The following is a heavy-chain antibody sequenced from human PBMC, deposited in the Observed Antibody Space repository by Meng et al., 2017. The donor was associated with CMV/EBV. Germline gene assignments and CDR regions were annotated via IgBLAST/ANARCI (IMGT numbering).Heavy chain of an antibody. J-gene: IGHJ6*02. D-gene: IGHD3-9*01. CDR3: AKDGIGRLRYFDLYGMDV. Sequence: GESLKISCAASGFTFSSYGMHWVRQAPGKGLEWVAFIRYDGSNKYYADSVKGRFTISRDNSKNTLYLQMNSLRAEDTAVCYCAKDGIGRLRYFDLYGMDVWGQGTTVTVSS. CDR1: GFTFSSYG. CDR2: IRYDGSNK. V-gene: IGHV3-30*02.